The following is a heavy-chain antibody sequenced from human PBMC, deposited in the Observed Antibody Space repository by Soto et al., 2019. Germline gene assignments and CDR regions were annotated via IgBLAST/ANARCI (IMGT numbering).Heavy chain of an antibody. Sequence: QITLKESGPTLMKPTQTLTLTCTFSGFSLSTTGVGVGWIRHPPGKALEWLALIYWDDAKRYSPSLQSRLTITKDTFKNQVVLTMTNMDPVDTATYYCAHDNYYVSGSPLDVWGHGTTVTVSS. J-gene: IGHJ6*02. V-gene: IGHV2-5*02. D-gene: IGHD3-10*01. CDR2: IYWDDAK. CDR3: AHDNYYVSGSPLDV. CDR1: GFSLSTTGVG.